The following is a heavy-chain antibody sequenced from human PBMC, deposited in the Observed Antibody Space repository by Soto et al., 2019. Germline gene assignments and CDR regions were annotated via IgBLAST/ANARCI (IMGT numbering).Heavy chain of an antibody. D-gene: IGHD3-16*02. V-gene: IGHV1-69*13. J-gene: IGHJ6*02. CDR3: ANRWASRYPLGYGMDV. Sequence: GASVKVSCKASGGTFSSYAISWVRQAPGQGLEWMGGIIPIFGTANYAQKFQGRVTITADESTSTAYMELSSLRSEDTAVYYCANRWASRYPLGYGMDVWGQGTTVTVYS. CDR2: IIPIFGTA. CDR1: GGTFSSYA.